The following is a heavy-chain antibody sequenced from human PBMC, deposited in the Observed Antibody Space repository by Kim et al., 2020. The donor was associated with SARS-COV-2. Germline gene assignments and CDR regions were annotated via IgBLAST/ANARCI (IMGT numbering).Heavy chain of an antibody. CDR3: ARHSTYYGMDV. V-gene: IGHV3-33*01. CDR2: IWYDGSNK. D-gene: IGHD2-2*01. J-gene: IGHJ6*02. Sequence: GGSLRLSCAASGFTFSSYGMHWVRQAPGKGLEWVAVIWYDGSNKYYADSVKDRFTISRDNSKNTLYLQMNSLRAEDTAVYYCARHSTYYGMDVWGQGTTVTVSS. CDR1: GFTFSSYG.